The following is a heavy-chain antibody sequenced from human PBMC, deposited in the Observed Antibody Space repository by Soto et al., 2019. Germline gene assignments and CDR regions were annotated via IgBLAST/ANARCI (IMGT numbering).Heavy chain of an antibody. CDR2: ISAYNGNT. Sequence: ASVKVSCKASGYTFTSYGISWVRQAPGQGLEWMGWISAYNGNTNYAQKLQGRVTMTTDTSTSTAYMELRSLRSDDTAVYYCARGRYFDWLLSPLDYWGQGTLVTVSS. V-gene: IGHV1-18*01. J-gene: IGHJ4*02. CDR1: GYTFTSYG. D-gene: IGHD3-9*01. CDR3: ARGRYFDWLLSPLDY.